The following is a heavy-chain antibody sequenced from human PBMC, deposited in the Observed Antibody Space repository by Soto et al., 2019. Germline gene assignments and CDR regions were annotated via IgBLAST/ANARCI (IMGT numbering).Heavy chain of an antibody. V-gene: IGHV4-4*02. CDR2: IYHSGST. Sequence: SETLSLTCAVSGGSISSSNWWSWVRQPPGKGLEWIGEIYHSGSTNYNPSLKSRVTISVDKSKNQFSLKLSSVTAADTAVYYCARAGDYDILTGYYSPNLGGMDVWGQGTTVTVSS. D-gene: IGHD3-9*01. CDR3: ARAGDYDILTGYYSPNLGGMDV. CDR1: GGSISSSNW. J-gene: IGHJ6*02.